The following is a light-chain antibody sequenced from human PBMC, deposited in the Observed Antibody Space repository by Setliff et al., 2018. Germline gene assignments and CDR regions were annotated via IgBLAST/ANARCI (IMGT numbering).Light chain of an antibody. V-gene: IGLV2-23*02. Sequence: QSALTQPASVSGSPGQSITISCTGTSSDVGGYNYVSWYQQHPGKAPKLMIYDVTKWPSGVSNRFSGSKSGNTASLTISGLQAEDEADYYCCSYAGSSTPVVFGGGTKGTVL. CDR2: DVT. CDR1: SSDVGGYNY. CDR3: CSYAGSSTPVV. J-gene: IGLJ2*01.